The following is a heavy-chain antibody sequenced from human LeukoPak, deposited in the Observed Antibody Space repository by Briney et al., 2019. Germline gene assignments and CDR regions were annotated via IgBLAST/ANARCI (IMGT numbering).Heavy chain of an antibody. J-gene: IGHJ3*02. Sequence: ASVKVSCKVSGYTLTELSMHWVRQAPGKGLEWMGGFDPEDGETIYAQKFQGRVTMTEDTSTDTAYMELSSLRSEDTAVYYCASRVPGYSSSWYGRWYAFGIWGQGTMVTVSS. CDR3: ASRVPGYSSSWYGRWYAFGI. V-gene: IGHV1-24*01. CDR1: GYTLTELS. D-gene: IGHD6-13*01. CDR2: FDPEDGET.